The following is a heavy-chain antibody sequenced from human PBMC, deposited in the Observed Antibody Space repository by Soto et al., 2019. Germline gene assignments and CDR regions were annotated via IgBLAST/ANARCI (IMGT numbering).Heavy chain of an antibody. Sequence: WASVKVSCKASGYTFTSYGISWVRQAPGQGLEWMGWISAYNGNTNYAQKLQGRVTMTTDTSTSTAYMELRSLRSDDTAVYYCATTGSAYNDYYYYGMDVWGQGTTVTVSS. CDR3: ATTGSAYNDYYYYGMDV. D-gene: IGHD3-10*01. V-gene: IGHV1-18*04. CDR1: GYTFTSYG. CDR2: ISAYNGNT. J-gene: IGHJ6*02.